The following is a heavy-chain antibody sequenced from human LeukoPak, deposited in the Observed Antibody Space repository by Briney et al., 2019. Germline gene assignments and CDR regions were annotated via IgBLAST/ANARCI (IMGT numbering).Heavy chain of an antibody. D-gene: IGHD5-12*01. CDR3: ARGARSGYDSRFEY. CDR2: IIPIFGIA. J-gene: IGHJ4*02. V-gene: IGHV1-69*04. CDR1: GGTFSSYA. Sequence: SVKVSCKASGGTFSSYAISWVRQAPGQGLEWMGRIIPIFGIANYAQKFQGRVTITADKSTSTAYMELSSLRSEDTAVYYCARGARSGYDSRFEYWGQGTLVTVSS.